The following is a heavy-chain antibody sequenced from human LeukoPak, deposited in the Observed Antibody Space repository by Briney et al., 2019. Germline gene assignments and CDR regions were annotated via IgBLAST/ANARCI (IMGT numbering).Heavy chain of an antibody. CDR3: AILTGTTVFDY. J-gene: IGHJ4*02. CDR1: GFTFSSYA. V-gene: IGHV3-23*01. D-gene: IGHD1-7*01. CDR2: ISRSGGST. Sequence: PGGSLRLSCAASGFTFSSYAMTWVRQAPGEGLEWVSTISRSGGSTYYADSVKGRLTISRDNSKNTLYLQMNSLRAEDTAVYYCAILTGTTVFDYWGQGTLVTVSS.